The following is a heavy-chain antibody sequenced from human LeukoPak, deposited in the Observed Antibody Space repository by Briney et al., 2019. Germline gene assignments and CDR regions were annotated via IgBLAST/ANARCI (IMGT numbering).Heavy chain of an antibody. CDR3: ARQNTPHGNFDY. J-gene: IGHJ4*02. CDR1: GVTLSSYA. V-gene: IGHV3-23*01. Sequence: GGSLRLSCTASGVTLSSYAMSWARQAPGKGLEWVSGISSSGSGGNTYYADSVKGRFTISRDSPKNTLFLHMNTLRAEDTAIYYCARQNTPHGNFDYWGQGTLVTVSS. CDR2: ISSSGSGGNT. D-gene: IGHD1-26*01.